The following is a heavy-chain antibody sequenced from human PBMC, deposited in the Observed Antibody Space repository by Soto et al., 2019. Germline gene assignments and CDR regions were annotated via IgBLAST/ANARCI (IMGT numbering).Heavy chain of an antibody. V-gene: IGHV3-23*01. J-gene: IGHJ3*01. CDR2: ISASGDRT. Sequence: EVQLLVSGGGSAQPGGSLRLSCEVSGFTLTNYAMSWVRQTPGKGLEWVSQISASGDRTYYADSVKGRFTISKDFSKNTLFLQVNSLRGEDSAVYYCEGSWTWGQGTMVTVSS. D-gene: IGHD5-12*01. CDR1: GFTLTNYA. CDR3: EGSWT.